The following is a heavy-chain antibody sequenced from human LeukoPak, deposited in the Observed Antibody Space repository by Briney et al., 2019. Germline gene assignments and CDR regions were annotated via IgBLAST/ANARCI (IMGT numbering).Heavy chain of an antibody. D-gene: IGHD6-19*01. Sequence: SETLSLTCTVSGGSISSYYWSWIRQPPGKGLEWIGYIYYSGSTNYNPSLKSRVTISVDTSKNQFSLKLSSVTAADTAVYYCARAIAVAGTEYYYSMDVWGQGTTVTVSS. CDR2: IYYSGST. V-gene: IGHV4-59*01. J-gene: IGHJ6*02. CDR1: GGSISSYY. CDR3: ARAIAVAGTEYYYSMDV.